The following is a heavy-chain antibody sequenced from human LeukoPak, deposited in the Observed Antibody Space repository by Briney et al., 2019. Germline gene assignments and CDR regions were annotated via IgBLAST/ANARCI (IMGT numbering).Heavy chain of an antibody. Sequence: PSETLSLTCTVSRGSISSYYWSWIRQSPGKGLEWIGYVSDRGGTNYNPSLKSRVTTSVDTSKNQFSLKLRSVTAADTAVYYCARDGGYDRPGIDYWGQGTLVTVSS. D-gene: IGHD5-12*01. V-gene: IGHV4-59*01. CDR2: VSDRGGT. CDR1: RGSISSYY. J-gene: IGHJ4*02. CDR3: ARDGGYDRPGIDY.